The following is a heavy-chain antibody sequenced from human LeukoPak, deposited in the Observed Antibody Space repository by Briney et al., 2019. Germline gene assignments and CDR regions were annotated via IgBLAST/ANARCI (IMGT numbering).Heavy chain of an antibody. V-gene: IGHV3-23*01. CDR2: ISGSGGST. CDR3: AREGHCSSTVCYDPYNWFDP. CDR1: GFTFSSYA. Sequence: GGSLRLSCAASGFTFSSYAMSWVRQAPGKGLEWVSAISGSGGSTYYADSVKGRFTISRDNSKNTLYLQMNSLRAEDTAVYYCAREGHCSSTVCYDPYNWFDPWGQGTLVTVSS. J-gene: IGHJ5*02. D-gene: IGHD2-2*01.